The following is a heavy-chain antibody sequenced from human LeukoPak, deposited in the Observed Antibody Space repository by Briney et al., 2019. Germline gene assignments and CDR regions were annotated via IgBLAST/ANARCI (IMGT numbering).Heavy chain of an antibody. Sequence: GGSLRLSCAASGFTFSSYAMSWVRQAPGKGLEWVSAISGSGGSTYYADSVKGRFTISRDNSKNTLYLQMNSLRAEDTAVYYCAKSDSSGYYRGYFDYWGQGTLVTVSS. J-gene: IGHJ4*02. CDR1: GFTFSSYA. CDR2: ISGSGGST. V-gene: IGHV3-23*01. D-gene: IGHD3-22*01. CDR3: AKSDSSGYYRGYFDY.